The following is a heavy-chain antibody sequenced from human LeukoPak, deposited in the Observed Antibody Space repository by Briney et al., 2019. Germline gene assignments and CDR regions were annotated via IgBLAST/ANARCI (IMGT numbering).Heavy chain of an antibody. Sequence: ASVKVSCKASGYTFTSYGISWVRQAPGQGLEWMGWISAYNGNTNYAQKLQGRVTMTTDTSTSTAYMELRSLRSDDTAGYYCARWAGVVIINGWFDPWGQGTLVTVSS. CDR1: GYTFTSYG. D-gene: IGHD3-3*01. V-gene: IGHV1-18*01. CDR2: ISAYNGNT. J-gene: IGHJ5*02. CDR3: ARWAGVVIINGWFDP.